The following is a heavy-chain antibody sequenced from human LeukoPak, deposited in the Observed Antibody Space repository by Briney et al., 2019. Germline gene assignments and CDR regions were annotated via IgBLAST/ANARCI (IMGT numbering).Heavy chain of an antibody. CDR2: MYYRGST. CDR1: GVSISTHFYY. D-gene: IGHD6-13*01. J-gene: IGHJ6*03. V-gene: IGHV4-39*07. Sequence: PSETLSLTCTVSGVSISTHFYYWGWIRQTPGKALEWIGNMYYRGSTYYNPSLNSRVSMSLDTSKNQFSLKLSSVTAADTAVYYCASMVAAAGTSGYYYMDVWGKGTTVTISS. CDR3: ASMVAAAGTSGYYYMDV.